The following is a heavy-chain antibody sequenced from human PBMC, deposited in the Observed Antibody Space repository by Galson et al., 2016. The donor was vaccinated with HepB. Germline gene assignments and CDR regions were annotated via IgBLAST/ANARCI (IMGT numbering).Heavy chain of an antibody. J-gene: IGHJ6*02. Sequence: LRLSCADSGFSFSNYWMTWVRQAPGKGLEWVGHINEDGSEKYYVDSVRGRFTISRDHTKHSLYLQMNSLRAEDTAVYHCARVGRHPYYYALVVWGQGTTVTVSS. CDR3: ARVGRHPYYYALVV. D-gene: IGHD3-10*01. CDR2: INEDGSEK. CDR1: GFSFSNYW. V-gene: IGHV3-7*01.